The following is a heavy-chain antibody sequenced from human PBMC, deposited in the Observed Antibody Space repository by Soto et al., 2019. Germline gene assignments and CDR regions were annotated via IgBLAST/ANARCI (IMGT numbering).Heavy chain of an antibody. J-gene: IGHJ3*02. Sequence: QVQLVESGGGLVKPGGSLRLSCAASGFTFSDYYMSWIRQAPGKGLEWVSYISSSGSTIYYADSVKGRFTISRDNAKNSLYLQMKSLSAEDTAGYYCARDHLAAAGPMGDAFDIWGQGTMVTVSS. CDR2: ISSSGSTI. CDR1: GFTFSDYY. D-gene: IGHD6-13*01. V-gene: IGHV3-11*01. CDR3: ARDHLAAAGPMGDAFDI.